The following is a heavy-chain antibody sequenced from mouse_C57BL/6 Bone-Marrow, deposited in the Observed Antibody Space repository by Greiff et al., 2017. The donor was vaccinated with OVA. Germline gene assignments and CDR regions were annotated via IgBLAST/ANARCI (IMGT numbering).Heavy chain of an antibody. Sequence: QVQLQQPGAELVKPGASVKLSCKASGYTFTSYWMQWVKQRPGPGLGWIGEIDPSDSYTNYNQKFKGKATLTVDTSSSTAYMQLSSLTSEDSAVYYCASLGSRAWFAYWGQGTLVTVSA. CDR2: IDPSDSYT. J-gene: IGHJ3*01. CDR1: GYTFTSYW. CDR3: ASLGSRAWFAY. V-gene: IGHV1-50*01. D-gene: IGHD1-1*01.